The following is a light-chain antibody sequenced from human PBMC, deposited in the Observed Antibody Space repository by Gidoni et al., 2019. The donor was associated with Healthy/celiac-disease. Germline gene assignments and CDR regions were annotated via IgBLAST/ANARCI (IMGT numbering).Light chain of an antibody. CDR2: DDS. Sequence: SYVLTQPPSVSVSPGKTARIPCGGNNIGSKSVHWYQQKPGQAPVLVIYDDSDRPSWIPERCSGSNSGNTATLTISRVEAGDEADYYCQVWDSSSDHLYVFGTGTKVTVL. V-gene: IGLV3-21*04. CDR1: NIGSKS. J-gene: IGLJ1*01. CDR3: QVWDSSSDHLYV.